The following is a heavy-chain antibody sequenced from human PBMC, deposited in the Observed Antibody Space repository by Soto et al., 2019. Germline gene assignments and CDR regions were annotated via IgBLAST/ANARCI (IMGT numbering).Heavy chain of an antibody. CDR3: ARDTEYSSSSFDN. V-gene: IGHV3-21*01. Sequence: GSLRLSCAASGFACRSYSMSWVRQAPGKGLEWVSFISSSSTYKYYADSVKGRFTISRDNAKNSLFLQMSSLRAEDTAVYYCARDTEYSSSSFDNWGQGTLVTV. CDR2: ISSSSTYK. CDR1: GFACRSYS. J-gene: IGHJ4*02. D-gene: IGHD6-6*01.